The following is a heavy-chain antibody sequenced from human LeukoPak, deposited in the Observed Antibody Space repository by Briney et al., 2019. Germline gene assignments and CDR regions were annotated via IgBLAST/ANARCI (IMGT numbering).Heavy chain of an antibody. Sequence: PGGSLRLSCAASGFTLSDYYMSWIRQAPGKGLEWVSYISSSGSTIYYAESVKGRFTISRDNAKNSLYLQMNSLRAEDTAVYYCARSVWVVVPAAIGNYGMDVWGQGTTVTVSS. CDR1: GFTLSDYY. CDR2: ISSSGSTI. V-gene: IGHV3-11*01. D-gene: IGHD2-2*01. CDR3: ARSVWVVVPAAIGNYGMDV. J-gene: IGHJ6*02.